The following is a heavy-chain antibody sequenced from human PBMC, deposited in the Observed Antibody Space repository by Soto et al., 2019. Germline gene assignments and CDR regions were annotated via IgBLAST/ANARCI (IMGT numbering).Heavy chain of an antibody. CDR1: GFTFTSYG. D-gene: IGHD5-12*01. CDR3: SKARDGYKCYCYYGMEL. J-gene: IGHJ6*02. Sequence: GGCLRLSCAASGFTFTSYGVHWVRQAPGKGLEWVAFISYDGSNKYYADSVKGRFTISRDNSKNTLYLQMNSLRAEDTAVYYCSKARDGYKCYCYYGMELWGPGTTVTVSS. V-gene: IGHV3-30*18. CDR2: ISYDGSNK.